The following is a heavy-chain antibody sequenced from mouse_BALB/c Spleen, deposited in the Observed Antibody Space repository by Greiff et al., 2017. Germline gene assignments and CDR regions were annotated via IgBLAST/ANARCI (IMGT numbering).Heavy chain of an antibody. J-gene: IGHJ2*01. V-gene: IGHV5-12-2*01. CDR1: GFTFSSYT. Sequence: EVQLVESGGGLVQPGGSLKLSCAASGFTFSSYTMSWVRQTPEKRLEWVAYISNGGGSTYYPDTVKGRFTISRDNAKNTLYLQMSSLKSEDTAMYYCARQGYGNYCDYWGQGTTLTVSS. CDR2: ISNGGGST. CDR3: ARQGYGNYCDY. D-gene: IGHD2-10*02.